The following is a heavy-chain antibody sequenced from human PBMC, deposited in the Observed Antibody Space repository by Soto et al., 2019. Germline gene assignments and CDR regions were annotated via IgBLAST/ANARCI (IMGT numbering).Heavy chain of an antibody. Sequence: PWETLSLTCTVSGGSISSGGYYWSWIRQHPGKGLEWIGYIYYSGSTYYNPSLKSRVTISVDTSKNQFSLKLSSVTAADTAVYYCAREPYSSSWRAAFDIWGQGTTVTVSS. D-gene: IGHD6-13*01. CDR2: IYYSGST. V-gene: IGHV4-31*03. J-gene: IGHJ3*02. CDR3: AREPYSSSWRAAFDI. CDR1: GGSISSGGYY.